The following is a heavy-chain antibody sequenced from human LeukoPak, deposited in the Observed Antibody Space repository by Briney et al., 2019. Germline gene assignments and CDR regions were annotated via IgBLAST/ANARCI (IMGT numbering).Heavy chain of an antibody. CDR1: GFTFSSYA. CDR3: ARAGIAVAATGFDY. Sequence: PGGSLRLSCAASGFTFSSYAMHWVRQAPGKGLEWVAVISYDGSNKYYADSVKGRFTISRDNSKNTLYLQMNSLRAEDTAVYYCARAGIAVAATGFDYWGQGTLVTVSS. D-gene: IGHD6-19*01. CDR2: ISYDGSNK. J-gene: IGHJ4*02. V-gene: IGHV3-30-3*01.